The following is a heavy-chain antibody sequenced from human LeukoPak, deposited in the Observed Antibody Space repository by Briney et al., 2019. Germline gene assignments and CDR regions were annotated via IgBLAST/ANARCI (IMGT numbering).Heavy chain of an antibody. D-gene: IGHD5-24*01. J-gene: IGHJ4*02. CDR3: ANLPGWLQSRDY. Sequence: GGSLRLSCAASGFTFSSYAMSWVRQAPGKGLEWVSAISGSGGSTYYADSVKGRFTISRDNSKNTVYLQMNSLRAEDTAVYYCANLPGWLQSRDYWGQGTLVTVSS. CDR1: GFTFSSYA. V-gene: IGHV3-23*01. CDR2: ISGSGGST.